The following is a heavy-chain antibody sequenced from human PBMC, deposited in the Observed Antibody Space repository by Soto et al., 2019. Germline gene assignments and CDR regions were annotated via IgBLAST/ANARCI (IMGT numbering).Heavy chain of an antibody. CDR3: ARGRYAYY. V-gene: IGHV1-18*01. D-gene: IGHD1-1*01. CDR2: ISAHNGNT. CDR1: GYDFTTYG. J-gene: IGHJ4*02. Sequence: QVHLVQSGAEVKKPGASVKVSCKGSGYDFTTYGITWVRQAPGQGLEWMAWISAHNGNTDYAQKLQGRVTVTRDTSTSTAYMELRSLRSDDTAVYYCARGRYAYYWGQGALVTVSS.